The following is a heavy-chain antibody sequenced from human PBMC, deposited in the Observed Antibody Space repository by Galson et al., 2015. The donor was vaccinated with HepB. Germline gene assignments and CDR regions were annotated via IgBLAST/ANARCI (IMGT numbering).Heavy chain of an antibody. J-gene: IGHJ5*02. CDR1: GFTFSSYA. Sequence: SLRLSCAASGFTFSSYAMSWVRQAPGKGLEWVSAISGSGGSTYYADSVKGRFTISRDNSKNTPYLQMNSLRAEDTAVYYCAKGSEGYQLLFWFDPWGQGTLVTVSS. CDR3: AKGSEGYQLLFWFDP. D-gene: IGHD2-2*01. V-gene: IGHV3-23*01. CDR2: ISGSGGST.